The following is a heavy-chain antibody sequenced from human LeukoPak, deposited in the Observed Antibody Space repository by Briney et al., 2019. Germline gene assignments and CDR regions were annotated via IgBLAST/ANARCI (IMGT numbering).Heavy chain of an antibody. D-gene: IGHD2-21*01. CDR2: IRYDGSNK. V-gene: IGHV3-30*02. J-gene: IGHJ4*02. Sequence: PGGSLRLSCAASGFTFSSYGMYWVRQAPGKGLEWVAFIRYDGSNKYYADSVKGRFTVSRDNSKNTLYLQMKSLRAEDTAVYYCAKAYPKETHYWGQGTLVTVSS. CDR3: AKAYPKETHY. CDR1: GFTFSSYG.